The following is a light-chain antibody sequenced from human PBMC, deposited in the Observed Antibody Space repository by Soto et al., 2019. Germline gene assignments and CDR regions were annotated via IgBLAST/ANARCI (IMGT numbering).Light chain of an antibody. CDR3: RSYTTSNTRQIV. CDR1: SSDVGGYNY. Sequence: QSVLTQPASVSGSPGQSITISCTGTSSDVGGYNYVSWYQQHPGKAPKFMIYDVSNRLSGVSNRFSGSKSGNTASLTISGLQAEDEADYYCRSYTTSNTRQIVFGTGTKVTVL. CDR2: DVS. V-gene: IGLV2-14*01. J-gene: IGLJ1*01.